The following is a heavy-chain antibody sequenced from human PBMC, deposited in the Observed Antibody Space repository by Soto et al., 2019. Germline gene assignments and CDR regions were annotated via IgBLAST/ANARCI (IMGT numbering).Heavy chain of an antibody. Sequence: SETLSLTCAVYGGSFSGDYWSWIRQPPGKGLEWIGEINHSGSTNYNPSLKSRVTISVDTSKNQFSLKLSSVTAADTAVYYCARGRPKRAVAVYWYFDLWGRGTLVTVSS. V-gene: IGHV4-34*01. J-gene: IGHJ2*01. CDR2: INHSGST. CDR1: GGSFSGDY. D-gene: IGHD6-19*01. CDR3: ARGRPKRAVAVYWYFDL.